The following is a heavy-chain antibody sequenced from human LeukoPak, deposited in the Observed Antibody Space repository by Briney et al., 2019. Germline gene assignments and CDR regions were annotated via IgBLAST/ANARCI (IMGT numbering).Heavy chain of an antibody. CDR1: GFSVSSNY. J-gene: IGHJ4*02. CDR2: IYSGGST. CDR3: ARGGISFHFDY. D-gene: IGHD6-13*01. V-gene: IGHV3-53*01. Sequence: PGGSLRLSCAASGFSVSSNYMSWVRQAPGKGLEWVSVIYSGGSTYYADSVKGRFTISRDNSKNTLYLQMNSLRAEDTAVYYCARGGISFHFDYWGQGTLVTVSS.